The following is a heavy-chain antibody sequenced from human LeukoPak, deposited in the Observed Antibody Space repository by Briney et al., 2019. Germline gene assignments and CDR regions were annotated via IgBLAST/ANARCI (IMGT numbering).Heavy chain of an antibody. CDR1: GFTFSSYS. CDR2: IKQDGIEK. CDR3: ARPYDY. J-gene: IGHJ4*02. V-gene: IGHV3-7*01. Sequence: GGSLRLSCAASGFTFSSYSMNWVRQAPGKGLEWVANIKQDGIEKYYVDSVRGRFTISRDNAKNSLYLQMSSLRAEDTAVYYCARPYDYWGQGTLVTVSS.